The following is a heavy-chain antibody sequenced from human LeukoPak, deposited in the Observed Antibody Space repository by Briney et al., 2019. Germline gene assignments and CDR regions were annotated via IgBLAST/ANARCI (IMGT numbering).Heavy chain of an antibody. V-gene: IGHV5-51*01. J-gene: IGHJ6*03. D-gene: IGHD3-16*01. CDR1: GYSFTSYW. CDR3: ARAFGGYDSQSFYYYMDV. Sequence: GESLKISCKGSGYSFTSYWIAWVRHMPGKGLEWMGIIYPGDSDTRYSPSFQGQATISADKSISTAYLQWSSLKASDTAIYYCARAFGGYDSQSFYYYMDVWGKGTTVTVS. CDR2: IYPGDSDT.